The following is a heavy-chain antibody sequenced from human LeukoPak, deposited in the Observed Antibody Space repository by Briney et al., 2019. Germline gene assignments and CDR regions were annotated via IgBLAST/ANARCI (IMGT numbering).Heavy chain of an antibody. CDR2: ITSRSSTI. J-gene: IGHJ6*02. D-gene: IGHD1-14*01. Sequence: PGGSLRLPCAASAITFSTYAMSWVRQAPGKGLEWVSYITSRSSTIYYADSVKGRFTISRDNAKNSLYLQMNSLRAEDTAVYYCARDLNHYYGMDVWGQGTTVTVSS. CDR1: AITFSTYA. CDR3: ARDLNHYYGMDV. V-gene: IGHV3-48*04.